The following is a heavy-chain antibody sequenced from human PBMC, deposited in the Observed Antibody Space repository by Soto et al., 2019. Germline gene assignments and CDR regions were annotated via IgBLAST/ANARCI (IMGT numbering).Heavy chain of an antibody. J-gene: IGHJ3*02. CDR1: GFTFGDYA. CDR3: TRDLTYCSGGSCGLSDAFDI. CDR2: IRSKAYGGTT. D-gene: IGHD2-15*01. Sequence: GSLRLSCTASGFTFGDYAMSWFRQAPGKGLEWVGFIRSKAYGGTTEYAASVKGRFTISRDDSKSIAYLQMNSLKTEDTAVYYCTRDLTYCSGGSCGLSDAFDIWGQGTMVTVSS. V-gene: IGHV3-49*03.